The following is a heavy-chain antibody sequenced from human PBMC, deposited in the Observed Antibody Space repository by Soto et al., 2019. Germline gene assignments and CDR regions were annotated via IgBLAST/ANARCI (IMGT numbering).Heavy chain of an antibody. Sequence: EVRLVESGGGLVQPGGSLRLSCAASGFTFSTYWMHWVRQAPGKGLVWVSRINCDGTTTQYADSVKGRFTISRDNAKNTLYLQMNTLRGDDTAMYYCASIPMVRGPSDYWGQGTLVTVSS. CDR3: ASIPMVRGPSDY. CDR1: GFTFSTYW. CDR2: INCDGTTT. D-gene: IGHD3-10*01. V-gene: IGHV3-74*02. J-gene: IGHJ4*02.